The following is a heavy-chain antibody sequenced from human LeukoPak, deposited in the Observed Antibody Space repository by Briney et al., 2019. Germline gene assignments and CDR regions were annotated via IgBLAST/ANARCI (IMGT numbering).Heavy chain of an antibody. CDR3: ASRYYYDSSGKIDY. CDR2: INHSGST. D-gene: IGHD3-22*01. V-gene: IGHV4-34*01. Sequence: SETLSLTCAVYGGSFSDYYRSWIRQPPGKGLEWIGEINHSGSTNYNPSLKSRVTISVDTSKNQFSLKLSSVTAADTAVYYCASRYYYDSSGKIDYWGQGTLVTVSS. J-gene: IGHJ4*02. CDR1: GGSFSDYY.